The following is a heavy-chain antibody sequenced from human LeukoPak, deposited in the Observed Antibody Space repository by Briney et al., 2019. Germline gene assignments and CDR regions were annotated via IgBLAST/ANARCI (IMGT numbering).Heavy chain of an antibody. CDR3: ARVAPNLYSSSWYDY. D-gene: IGHD6-13*01. J-gene: IGHJ4*02. CDR1: GGSISSSSYY. CDR2: IYYSGST. Sequence: SETLSLTCTVSGGSISSSSYYWGWIRQPPGKGLEWIGSIYYSGSTYYNPSLKSRVTISVDTSKNQFSLKLSSVTAADTAVYYCARVAPNLYSSSWYDYWGQGTLVTVSS. V-gene: IGHV4-39*07.